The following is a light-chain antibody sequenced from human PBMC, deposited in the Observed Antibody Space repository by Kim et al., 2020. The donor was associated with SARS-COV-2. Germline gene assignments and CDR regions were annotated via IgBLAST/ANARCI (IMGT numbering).Light chain of an antibody. Sequence: QSALTQPPSASGSPGQSVTISCTGTSSDVGGYNYVSWYQQHPGKAPKLMIDEITKRPSGVPDRFSGSKSGNMASLTVSGLQAEDEADYYCSSYGGSSISYVCGTGTKVAVL. V-gene: IGLV2-8*01. CDR1: SSDVGGYNY. J-gene: IGLJ1*01. CDR3: SSYGGSSISYV. CDR2: EIT.